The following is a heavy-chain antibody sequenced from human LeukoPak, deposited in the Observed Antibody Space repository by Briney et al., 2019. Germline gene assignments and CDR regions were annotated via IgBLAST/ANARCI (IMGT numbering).Heavy chain of an antibody. V-gene: IGHV4-4*07. CDR2: IYTSGST. Sequence: PSETLSLTCTVSGGSIRSYYWSWIRQPAGKGLEWIGRIYTSGSTNYNPSLKSRVTMSVDTSKNQFSLKLSSVTAADTAVYYCARDLDELGIGLVAFDIWGQGTLVTVSS. CDR3: ARDLDELGIGLVAFDI. D-gene: IGHD7-27*01. CDR1: GGSIRSYY. J-gene: IGHJ3*02.